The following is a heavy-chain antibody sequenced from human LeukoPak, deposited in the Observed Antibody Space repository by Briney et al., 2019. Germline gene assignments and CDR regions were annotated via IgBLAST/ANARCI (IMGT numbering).Heavy chain of an antibody. D-gene: IGHD3-10*01. CDR1: GFTVSSNY. CDR2: IYSGGST. Sequence: GGSLRLSCAASGFTVSSNYMSWVRQAPGKGLEWVSVIYSGGSTYYADSVKGRFTISRDNAKNSLYLQMNSLRAEDTAVYYCAKEFYYGSNYYYYYMDVWGKGTTVTISS. J-gene: IGHJ6*03. V-gene: IGHV3-53*01. CDR3: AKEFYYGSNYYYYYMDV.